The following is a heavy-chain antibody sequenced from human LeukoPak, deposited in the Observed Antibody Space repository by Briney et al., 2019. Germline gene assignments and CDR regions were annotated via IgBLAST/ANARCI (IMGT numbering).Heavy chain of an antibody. CDR3: ARGPNSSGWYVWFDP. CDR2: IYYSGST. CDR1: GGSISSGGYY. D-gene: IGHD6-19*01. V-gene: IGHV4-31*03. J-gene: IGHJ5*02. Sequence: SQTLSLTCTVSGGSISSGGYYWSWIRQHPGKGLEWIGYIYYSGSTYYNPSLKSRVTISVDTSKNQFSLKLSSVTAADTAVYYCARGPNSSGWYVWFDPWGQGTLVTVSS.